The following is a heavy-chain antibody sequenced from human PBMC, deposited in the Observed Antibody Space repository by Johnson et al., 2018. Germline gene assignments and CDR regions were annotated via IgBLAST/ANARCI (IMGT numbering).Heavy chain of an antibody. D-gene: IGHD1-20*01. CDR3: ARVTVSEDAFEI. CDR2: INPSRGST. J-gene: IGHJ3*02. CDR1: GYTFTRYY. V-gene: IGHV1-46*01. Sequence: QVQLVQSGAEVKKPGTSVNVSCKASGYTFTRYYIQWVRQAPGHGLEWLGVINPSRGSTGYAQKLKGRVTMTRDRSARAVYMELRSLRSEDTAMYYCARVTVSEDAFEIWGQGTMVTVSS.